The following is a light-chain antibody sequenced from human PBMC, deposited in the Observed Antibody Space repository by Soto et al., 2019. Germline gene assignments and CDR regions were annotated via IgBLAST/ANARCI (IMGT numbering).Light chain of an antibody. CDR1: SSDVGGYNY. V-gene: IGLV2-8*01. Sequence: QSALTQPPSASGSPGQSVTISCTGTSSDVGGYNYVSWYQQHPGKAPKLMIYEVSKRPSGVPDRFSGSRSGNTASLTVSGLQDEGEADYYCSSYAGSNNLVFGGGTKLAV. CDR2: EVS. J-gene: IGLJ2*01. CDR3: SSYAGSNNLV.